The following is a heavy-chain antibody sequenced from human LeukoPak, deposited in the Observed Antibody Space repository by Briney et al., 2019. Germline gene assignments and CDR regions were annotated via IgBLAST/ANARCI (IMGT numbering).Heavy chain of an antibody. CDR1: GYSFTSYW. CDR3: ASWGIAVAGPFDY. D-gene: IGHD6-19*01. Sequence: GESLQISCQGSGYSFTSYWISWVRQMPGKGLEWMGRIDPSDSYTNYSPSFQGHVTISADKSISTAYLQWSSLKASDTAMYYCASWGIAVAGPFDYWGQGTLVTVSS. V-gene: IGHV5-10-1*01. J-gene: IGHJ4*02. CDR2: IDPSDSYT.